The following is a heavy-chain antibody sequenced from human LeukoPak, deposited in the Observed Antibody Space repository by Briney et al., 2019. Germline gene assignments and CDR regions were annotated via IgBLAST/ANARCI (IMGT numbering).Heavy chain of an antibody. CDR2: ISSSGSTI. V-gene: IGHV3-48*03. D-gene: IGHD3-22*01. CDR3: AREEIYYDSSGYDKPTYYYYGMDV. Sequence: GGSLRLSCAASGFTFSSYAMSWVRQAPGKGLEWVSYISSSGSTIYYADSVKGRFTISRDNAKNSLYLQMNSLRAEDTAVYYCAREEIYYDSSGYDKPTYYYYGMDVWGQGTTVTGSS. J-gene: IGHJ6*02. CDR1: GFTFSSYA.